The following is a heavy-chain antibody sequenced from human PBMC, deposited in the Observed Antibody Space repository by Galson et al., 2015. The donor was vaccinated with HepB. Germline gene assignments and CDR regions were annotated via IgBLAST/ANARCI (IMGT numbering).Heavy chain of an antibody. V-gene: IGHV4-39*01. J-gene: IGHJ4*02. CDR3: ARRSSSWRRHFDY. CDR1: GGSISSSSYY. CDR2: IYYSGST. Sequence: ETLSLTCTVSGGSISSSSYYWGWIRQPPGKGLEWIGSIYYSGSTYYNPSLKSRVTISVDTSKNQFSLKLSSVTAADTAVYYCARRSSSWRRHFDYWGQGTLVTVSS. D-gene: IGHD6-13*01.